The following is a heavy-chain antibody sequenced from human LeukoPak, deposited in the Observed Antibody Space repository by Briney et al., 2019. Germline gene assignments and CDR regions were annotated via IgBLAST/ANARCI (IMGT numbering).Heavy chain of an antibody. CDR3: ARGRRGGWHLGAFDI. Sequence: SETLSLTCAVYGRSLSGYYWSWIRQPPGKGLEWIGEINHSGSTNYNPSLKSRVTISVDTSKNQFSLKLSSVTAADTAVYYCARGRRGGWHLGAFDIWGQGTMVTVSS. V-gene: IGHV4-34*01. CDR1: GRSLSGYY. D-gene: IGHD6-19*01. CDR2: INHSGST. J-gene: IGHJ3*02.